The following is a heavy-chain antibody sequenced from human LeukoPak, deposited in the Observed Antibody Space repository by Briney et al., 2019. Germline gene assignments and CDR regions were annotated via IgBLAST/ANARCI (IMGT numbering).Heavy chain of an antibody. Sequence: PSGTLSLTCAVSGGSISSSNWWSWVRQPPGKGLEWIGEVYHSGSTNYNPSLKSRVTISVDKSKNQFSLKLSSVTAADTAVYYCARLGYSSGWYGVYYWGQGTLVTVSS. CDR3: ARLGYSSGWYGVYY. D-gene: IGHD6-19*01. CDR2: VYHSGST. CDR1: GGSISSSNW. V-gene: IGHV4-4*02. J-gene: IGHJ4*02.